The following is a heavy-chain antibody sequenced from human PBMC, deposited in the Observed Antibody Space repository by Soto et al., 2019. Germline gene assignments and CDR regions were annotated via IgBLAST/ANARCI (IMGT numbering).Heavy chain of an antibody. J-gene: IGHJ4*02. CDR1: GFTFSSYA. D-gene: IGHD6-6*01. CDR3: VRDEGNSDSSAAFY. CDR2: ISYDGSNK. V-gene: IGHV3-30*14. Sequence: GGSLRLSCAASGFTFSSYAMHWVRQAPGKGLEWVAVISYDGSNKYYADSVKARFTISRDISRNTLFLQMDSLRVEDTAMYFCVRDEGNSDSSAAFYWGQGSRVTVSS.